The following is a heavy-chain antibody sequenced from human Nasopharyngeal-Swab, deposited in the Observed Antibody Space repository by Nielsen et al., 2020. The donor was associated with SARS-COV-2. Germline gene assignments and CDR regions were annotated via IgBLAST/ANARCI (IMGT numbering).Heavy chain of an antibody. J-gene: IGHJ6*02. Sequence: RQAPGQRLEWIGWIVVGSGNTNYAQKFQERVTITRDMSTSTAYMELSSLRSEDTAVYYCAADRAAAGTGGMDVWGQGTTVTVSS. D-gene: IGHD6-13*01. CDR3: AADRAAAGTGGMDV. V-gene: IGHV1-58*01. CDR2: IVVGSGNT.